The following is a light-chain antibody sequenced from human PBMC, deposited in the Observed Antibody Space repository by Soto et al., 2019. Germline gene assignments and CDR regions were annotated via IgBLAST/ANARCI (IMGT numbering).Light chain of an antibody. CDR2: EVS. Sequence: QSVLTQPPSASGSPGGSVTISCTGTSSDVGGYNYVSWYQQHPGKAPKLMIYEVSKRPSGVPDRFSGSKSGNTASLTVSGLQAEDEADYYCSSYAGSILYVFGNGTKVTVL. J-gene: IGLJ1*01. CDR1: SSDVGGYNY. CDR3: SSYAGSILYV. V-gene: IGLV2-8*01.